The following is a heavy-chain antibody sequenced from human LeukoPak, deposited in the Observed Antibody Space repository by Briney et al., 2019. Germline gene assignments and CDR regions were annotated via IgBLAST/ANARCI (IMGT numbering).Heavy chain of an antibody. Sequence: SETLSLTCAVYGGSFSGYFWSWIRQPPGKGLEWIGEVNHSGRTNYNPSLKSRVTISVDTSKNQFSLKLSSVTAADTAVYYCARFFHYDFWSGPYYYYGMDVWGQGTTVTVSS. V-gene: IGHV4-34*01. CDR3: ARFFHYDFWSGPYYYYGMDV. CDR2: VNHSGRT. D-gene: IGHD3-3*01. J-gene: IGHJ6*02. CDR1: GGSFSGYF.